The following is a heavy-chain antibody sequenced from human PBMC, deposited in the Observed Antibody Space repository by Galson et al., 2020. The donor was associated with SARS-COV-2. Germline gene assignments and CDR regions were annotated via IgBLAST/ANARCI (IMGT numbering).Heavy chain of an antibody. J-gene: IGHJ2*01. V-gene: IGHV5-51*01. CDR2: IYPGDSDN. CDR1: GYSFPNYW. Sequence: GESLKIYCKGSGYSFPNYWIGWVRQMPGKGLEWMGIIYPGDSDNRYSQSFQGQVTISADKSISTAYLQWSSLKASDTAMYYWASTGSGLYEWYFDLWGRGTLVTVSS. CDR3: ASTGSGLYEWYFDL. D-gene: IGHD6-19*01.